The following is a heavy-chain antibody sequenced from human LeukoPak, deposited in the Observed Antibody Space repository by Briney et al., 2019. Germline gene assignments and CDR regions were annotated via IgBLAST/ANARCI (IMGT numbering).Heavy chain of an antibody. D-gene: IGHD6-6*01. J-gene: IGHJ4*02. CDR3: ARAASIAARHSLSY. Sequence: ASVKVSFKASGYTLTGYYMHWVRQAPGQGLEWMGWINPNSGGTNYAQKFQGRVTMTRDTSISTAYMELSRLRSDDTAVYYCARAASIAARHSLSYWGQGTLVTVSS. CDR2: INPNSGGT. V-gene: IGHV1-2*02. CDR1: GYTLTGYY.